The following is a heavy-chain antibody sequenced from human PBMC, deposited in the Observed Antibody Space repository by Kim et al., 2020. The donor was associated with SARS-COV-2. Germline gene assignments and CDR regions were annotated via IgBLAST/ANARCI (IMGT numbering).Heavy chain of an antibody. Sequence: GGSLRLSCAASGFTFSSHWMSWVRQAPGKGLEFVANISPDGSQKYHVDSVKGRFTISRDNVKNSLYLQMNSLRAEDTAFYHCARGPQPRGRGTLVTDSS. CDR3: ARGPQP. J-gene: IGHJ5*02. CDR2: ISPDGSQK. V-gene: IGHV3-7*03. CDR1: GFTFSSHW.